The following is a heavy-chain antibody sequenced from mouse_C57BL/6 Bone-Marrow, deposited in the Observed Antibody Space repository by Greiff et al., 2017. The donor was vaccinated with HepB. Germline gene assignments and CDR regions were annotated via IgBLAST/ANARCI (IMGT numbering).Heavy chain of an antibody. Sequence: QVHVKQSGAELVRPGTSVKMSCMASGYTFTNYWIGWAKQRPGHGLEWIGDIYPGGGYTNYNEKFKGKATLTADNSSSTAYMQFSSLTSEDSAIYYCARRSPYYYGSSYGYWGQGTTLTVSS. CDR3: ARRSPYYYGSSYGY. V-gene: IGHV1-63*01. CDR2: IYPGGGYT. J-gene: IGHJ2*01. CDR1: GYTFTNYW. D-gene: IGHD1-1*01.